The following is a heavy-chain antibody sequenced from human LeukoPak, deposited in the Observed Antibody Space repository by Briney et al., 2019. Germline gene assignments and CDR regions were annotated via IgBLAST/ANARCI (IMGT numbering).Heavy chain of an antibody. CDR1: GFTFSSYG. V-gene: IGHV3-30*02. D-gene: IGHD3-9*01. CDR2: IRYDGSNK. CDR3: AKDESAGYDILTGFGFDY. J-gene: IGHJ4*02. Sequence: GGSLRLSCAASGFTFSSYGMHWVRQAPGKGLEWVAFIRYDGSNKYYADYVKGRFTISRVNSKNTLYVKMNSLRAEDTAVYYCAKDESAGYDILTGFGFDYWGQGTLVTVSS.